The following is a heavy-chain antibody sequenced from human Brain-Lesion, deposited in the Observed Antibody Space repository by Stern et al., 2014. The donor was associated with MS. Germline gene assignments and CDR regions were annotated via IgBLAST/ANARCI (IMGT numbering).Heavy chain of an antibody. J-gene: IGHJ5*02. D-gene: IGHD2-15*01. V-gene: IGHV4-39*02. Sequence: QVQLVESGPGLVKPSETLSLTCTVAGGSVSSTSYAWAWIRQPPGKGLEWIGTIYYSGNTYYSPSLKSRLPISLDTSKNLFPVERRWGTAADTAVYYCAGEEDIRYCSGGSCTGNWFDPWGQGTLVTVSS. CDR2: IYYSGNT. CDR3: AGEEDIRYCSGGSCTGNWFDP. CDR1: GGSVSSTSYA.